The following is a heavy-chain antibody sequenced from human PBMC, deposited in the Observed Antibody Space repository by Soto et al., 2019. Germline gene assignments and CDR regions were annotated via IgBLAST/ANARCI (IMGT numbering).Heavy chain of an antibody. CDR3: ARGVTVFGLVSRFWFDP. J-gene: IGHJ5*02. Sequence: QVLLQESGPGLVKSSQTLSLTCTVSGGSIRSGDYSWSWVRQSPGKGLDWIGHIYNSGITYYNPSLKSRVVISIDTSRNQFSLRLNSLTAADRAVYFCARGVTVFGLVSRFWFDPWGQGTVVTVSS. D-gene: IGHD3-3*01. CDR1: GGSIRSGDYS. V-gene: IGHV4-30-4*01. CDR2: IYNSGIT.